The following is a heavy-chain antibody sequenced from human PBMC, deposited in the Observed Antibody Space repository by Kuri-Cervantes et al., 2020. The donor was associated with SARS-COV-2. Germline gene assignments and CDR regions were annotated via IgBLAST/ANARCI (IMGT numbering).Heavy chain of an antibody. J-gene: IGHJ6*02. CDR3: AREPTPEGGHLYGMDV. V-gene: IGHV1-69*10. D-gene: IGHD3-16*01. CDR1: GGTFSSYA. CDR2: IIPIFGIA. Sequence: SVKVSCKASGGTFSSYAISWVRQAPGQGLEWMGGIIPIFGIANYAQKFQGRVTITADKSTSTAYMELSSLRSEDTAVYYCAREPTPEGGHLYGMDVWGQGTTVTVSS.